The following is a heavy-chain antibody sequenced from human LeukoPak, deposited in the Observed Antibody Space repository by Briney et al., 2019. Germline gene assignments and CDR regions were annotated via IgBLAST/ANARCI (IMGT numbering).Heavy chain of an antibody. CDR1: GFTFSSYA. CDR2: IWYDETYK. V-gene: IGHV3-33*06. CDR3: AKDPHGSYGPRYFFDS. D-gene: IGHD5-18*01. Sequence: PGGSLRLSCAASGFTFSSYAMHWVSQAPGKGLEWVAVIWYDETYKYYADSVKGRFTISRDNSKNTLYLQMNSLRAEDTALYYCAKDPHGSYGPRYFFDSWGQGTLVTVSS. J-gene: IGHJ4*02.